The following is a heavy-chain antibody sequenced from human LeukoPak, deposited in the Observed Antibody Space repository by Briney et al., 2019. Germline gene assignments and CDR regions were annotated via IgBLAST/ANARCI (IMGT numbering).Heavy chain of an antibody. CDR3: AKSGYNRFDY. CDR1: GFTFSSYS. V-gene: IGHV3-21*04. J-gene: IGHJ4*02. D-gene: IGHD5-24*01. Sequence: GGSLRLSCAASGFTFSSYSMNWVRQAPGKGLEWVSSITSSSSYIYYADSVKGRFTISRHNAKNSLYLQLNSLRAEDTAVYYCAKSGYNRFDYWGQGTLVTVSS. CDR2: ITSSSSYI.